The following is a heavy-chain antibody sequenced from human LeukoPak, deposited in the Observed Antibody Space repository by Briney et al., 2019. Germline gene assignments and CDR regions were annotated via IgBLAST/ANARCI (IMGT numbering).Heavy chain of an antibody. CDR1: GASIRSSYYY. CDR2: IYYSGNT. J-gene: IGHJ4*02. D-gene: IGHD6-13*01. Sequence: PSETLSLTCTVSGASIRSSYYYWGWIRQPPGKGLEWITSIYYSGNTYYNPSLQSRVTISVDTSRNQFSLKVTSVTASDTAVYYCASHEIGSTWSGEEFWGQGTLVTVSS. V-gene: IGHV4-39*01. CDR3: ASHEIGSTWSGEEF.